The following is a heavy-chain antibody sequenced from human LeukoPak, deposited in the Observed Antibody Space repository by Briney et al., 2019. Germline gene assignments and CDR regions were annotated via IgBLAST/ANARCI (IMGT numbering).Heavy chain of an antibody. V-gene: IGHV3-48*02. CDR1: GFTFSSYS. CDR3: ARARGYFDSSGYHYYFDF. J-gene: IGHJ4*02. Sequence: PGGSLRLSCAASGFTFSSYSMNWVRQAPGKGLEWVSYISSSSSTIYYADSVRGRFTISRDNAKNSLYLQMNSLRDEDTSVYYCARARGYFDSSGYHYYFDFWGQGTLVTVST. CDR2: ISSSSSTI. D-gene: IGHD3-22*01.